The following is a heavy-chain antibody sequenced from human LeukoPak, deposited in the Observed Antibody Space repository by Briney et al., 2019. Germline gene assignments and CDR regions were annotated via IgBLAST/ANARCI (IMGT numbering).Heavy chain of an antibody. D-gene: IGHD6-19*01. Sequence: ASVKVSCKASGGTFSSYAISWVRQAPGQGLEWMGWINPNSGGTNYAQKFQGWVTMTRDTSISIAYMELSRLRSDDTAVYYCARRYSSGWYDYWGQGTLVTVSS. CDR2: INPNSGGT. CDR3: ARRYSSGWYDY. V-gene: IGHV1-2*04. J-gene: IGHJ4*02. CDR1: GGTFSSYA.